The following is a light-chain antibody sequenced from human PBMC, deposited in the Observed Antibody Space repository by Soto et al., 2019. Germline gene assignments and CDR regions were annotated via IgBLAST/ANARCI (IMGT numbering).Light chain of an antibody. Sequence: DIQMTQSPSTLSASVGDRVTITCRASQSIRNWLAWYQQKPGKAPKLLIYKTSNLDSGVPSRFSGSGSGTEFSLTISSLQPDDFATYYCQQYKSFSLTFGGGTRVEVK. CDR1: QSIRNW. CDR2: KTS. V-gene: IGKV1-5*03. J-gene: IGKJ4*01. CDR3: QQYKSFSLT.